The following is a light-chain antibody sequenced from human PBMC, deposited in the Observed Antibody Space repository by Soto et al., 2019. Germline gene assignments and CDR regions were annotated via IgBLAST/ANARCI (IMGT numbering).Light chain of an antibody. J-gene: IGKJ1*01. CDR2: AAF. CDR3: QQANSFPWT. Sequence: DIQMTQSPSSVSASVGDSVTITCRASQGISTWLAWYQQKLGKAPKLLIHAAFRLQSGVPSRFRGGASGTDFTLTISSLQPEDSATYYGQQANSFPWTFGQGTKVEI. CDR1: QGISTW. V-gene: IGKV1-12*01.